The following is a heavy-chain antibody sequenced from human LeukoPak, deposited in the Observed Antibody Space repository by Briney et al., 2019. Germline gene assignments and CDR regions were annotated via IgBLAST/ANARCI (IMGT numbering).Heavy chain of an antibody. CDR1: GGSISDYY. D-gene: IGHD3-3*01. J-gene: IGHJ6*03. CDR3: ARGDFCSKSNCYLRPMDV. CDR2: IYYSGST. Sequence: SETLSLTCTVSGGSISDYYWNWIRQPPGKGLEWNGYIYYSGSTTYNPSLKSRVTMSVDTAKNQFSLTVRSVTAADTAVYYCARGDFCSKSNCYLRPMDVCGKGTTVTVSS. V-gene: IGHV4-59*01.